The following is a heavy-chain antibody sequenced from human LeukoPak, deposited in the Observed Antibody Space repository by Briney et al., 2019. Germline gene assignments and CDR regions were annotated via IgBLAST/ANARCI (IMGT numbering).Heavy chain of an antibody. CDR1: GGSFSGYY. Sequence: NPSEALSLTCAVYGGSFSGYYWSWNRQPPGKGLEWIGEINHSGSTNYDPSLKSRVTISVDTSKNQFSLKLSSVTAADTAVYYCATHDILTGYQYYFDYWGQGTLVTVSS. CDR2: INHSGST. CDR3: ATHDILTGYQYYFDY. V-gene: IGHV4-34*01. D-gene: IGHD3-9*01. J-gene: IGHJ4*02.